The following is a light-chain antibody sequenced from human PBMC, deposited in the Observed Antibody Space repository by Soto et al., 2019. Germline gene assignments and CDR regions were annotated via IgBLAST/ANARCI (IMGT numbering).Light chain of an antibody. J-gene: IGKJ5*01. V-gene: IGKV3-15*01. CDR2: GAS. CDR1: QSVSSN. Sequence: EIVMTHSAGTRSFSPWLISTLSCMASQSVSSNLAWYQQKPGQAPRLLIYGASTRATGIPARFSGSGSGTEFTLTISSLQSEDFAVYYCQQYNNWPPTFGQGTRLETK. CDR3: QQYNNWPPT.